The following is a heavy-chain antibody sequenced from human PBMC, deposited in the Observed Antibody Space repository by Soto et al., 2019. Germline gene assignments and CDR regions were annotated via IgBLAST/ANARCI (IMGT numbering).Heavy chain of an antibody. CDR2: FDPEDGET. CDR1: GYTLTELS. J-gene: IGHJ6*03. V-gene: IGHV1-24*01. CDR3: AVYVNDGHISHYMDD. D-gene: IGHD1-20*01. Sequence: ASVKVSCKVSGYTLTELSMHWVRQAPGKGLEWMGGFDPEDGETIYAQKFQGRVTMTEDTSTDTAYMELSSLRSEDTAVYYCAVYVNDGHISHYMDDWGKGTQVTVSS.